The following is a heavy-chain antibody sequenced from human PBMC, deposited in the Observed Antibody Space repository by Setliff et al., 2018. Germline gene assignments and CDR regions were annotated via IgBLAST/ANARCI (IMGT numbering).Heavy chain of an antibody. V-gene: IGHV4-34*01. CDR1: GGTFSHYY. Sequence: SETLSLTCGASGGTFSHYYWTWIRQSPGKGLEWIGEINHTGSTKCNPSLESRVTMSVDASRNQFSLKLSSVTAADTAIYYCARVTGFLYMDVWGRGTTVTVSS. CDR3: ARVTGFLYMDV. D-gene: IGHD3-3*01. CDR2: INHTGST. J-gene: IGHJ6*03.